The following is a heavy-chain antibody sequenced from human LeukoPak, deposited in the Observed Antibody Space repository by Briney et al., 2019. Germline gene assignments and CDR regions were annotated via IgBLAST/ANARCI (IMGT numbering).Heavy chain of an antibody. CDR3: ARKLITAWFDP. CDR2: INPNSGDA. V-gene: IGHV1-2*07. J-gene: IGHJ5*02. Sequence: ASVKVSCKASGYNFTDYYMHWVRQAPEQGLEWVGWINPNSGDAEYVDKFQGRVTMTRDTSISTVYMELSGLRSDDTAVYYCARKLITAWFDPWGQGTLVTVSS. D-gene: IGHD1-1*01. CDR1: GYNFTDYY.